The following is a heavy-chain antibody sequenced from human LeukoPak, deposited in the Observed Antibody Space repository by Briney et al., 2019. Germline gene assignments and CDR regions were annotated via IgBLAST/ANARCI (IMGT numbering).Heavy chain of an antibody. CDR1: GFTFSSYG. CDR3: AKGMPVVVAAAFDY. CDR2: IWYDGSNK. Sequence: GGSLRLSCAASGFTFSSYGMHWVRQTPGKGLEWVAVIWYDGSNKYYADSVKGRFTISRDNSKNTLYLQMNSLRAEDTAVYYCAKGMPVVVAAAFDYWGQGTLVTVSS. V-gene: IGHV3-33*06. D-gene: IGHD2-15*01. J-gene: IGHJ4*02.